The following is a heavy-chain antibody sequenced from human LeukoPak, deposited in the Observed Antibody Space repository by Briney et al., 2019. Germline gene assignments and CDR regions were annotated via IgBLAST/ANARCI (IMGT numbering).Heavy chain of an antibody. J-gene: IGHJ6*03. Sequence: GGSLRLSCGASRFTFSSYVMSWVRQAPGKGLEWVSTISTTGGSTYYADSVKGRFTISGDNSKDTLYLQMNSLRAEDTAVYYCAKCSGWFVRGKDYYYYYMDVWGRGTTVTVSS. CDR3: AKCSGWFVRGKDYYYYYMDV. D-gene: IGHD6-19*01. CDR1: RFTFSSYV. V-gene: IGHV3-23*01. CDR2: ISTTGGST.